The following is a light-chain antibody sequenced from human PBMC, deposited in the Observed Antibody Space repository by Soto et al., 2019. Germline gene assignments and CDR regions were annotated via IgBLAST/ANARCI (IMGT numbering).Light chain of an antibody. J-gene: IGKJ4*01. CDR3: QQFKTWPPSVT. Sequence: EIVMTQSPATLSVSPGERATLSCRASQSVGDNVAWYQQRPGQAPRLLIYGSSVRATDIPTRFSGSGSGTQFTLTITSLQSEDFAIYYCQQFKTWPPSVTFGGGTKVEIQ. V-gene: IGKV3-15*01. CDR2: GSS. CDR1: QSVGDN.